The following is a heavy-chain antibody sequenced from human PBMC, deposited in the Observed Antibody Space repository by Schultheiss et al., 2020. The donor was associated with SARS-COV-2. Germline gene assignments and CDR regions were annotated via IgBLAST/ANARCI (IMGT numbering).Heavy chain of an antibody. V-gene: IGHV3-33*01. D-gene: IGHD3-10*01. CDR2: IWYDGSNK. J-gene: IGHJ6*02. Sequence: GGSLRLSCTASGFTFSSFAMHWVRQAPGKGLEWVADIWYDGSNKYYADSMKGRFTISRDNAKNSLYLQMNSLRAEDTAVYYCARSLLWFGELFPPEDYYYGMDVWGQGTTVTVSS. CDR1: GFTFSSFA. CDR3: ARSLLWFGELFPPEDYYYGMDV.